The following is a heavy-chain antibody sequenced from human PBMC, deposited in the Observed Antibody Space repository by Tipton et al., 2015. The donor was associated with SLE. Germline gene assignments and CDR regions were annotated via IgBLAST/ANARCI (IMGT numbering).Heavy chain of an antibody. D-gene: IGHD2-15*01. CDR1: GFTFTNFA. CDR2: IKSKTDGGTT. Sequence: GSLRLSCAASGFTFTNFAMTWVRQTPGRGLEWVGRIKSKTDGGTTDYAAPVKGRFTISRDDSKNTLYLQMNSLKTEDTAVYYCTTSGYLMGEDYWGQGTLVTVSS. V-gene: IGHV3-15*01. CDR3: TTSGYLMGEDY. J-gene: IGHJ4*02.